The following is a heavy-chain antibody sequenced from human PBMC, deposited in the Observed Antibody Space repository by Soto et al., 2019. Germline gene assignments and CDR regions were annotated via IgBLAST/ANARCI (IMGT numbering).Heavy chain of an antibody. Sequence: QVQLQESGPGLVRPSETLFLTCTVSGGSISRYFWSWIRQSPGKGLEWIGYIFYTGSTTYNPSLKSRVTISIDTSKNQFSLKLSSLTAADTAVYYCAHFSDLEWFDPWGQGTLVTVSS. CDR2: IFYTGST. J-gene: IGHJ5*02. CDR3: AHFSDLEWFDP. V-gene: IGHV4-59*01. D-gene: IGHD2-21*01. CDR1: GGSISRYF.